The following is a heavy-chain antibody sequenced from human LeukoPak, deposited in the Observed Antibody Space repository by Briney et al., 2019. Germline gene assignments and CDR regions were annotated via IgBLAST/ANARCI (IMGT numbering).Heavy chain of an antibody. CDR1: GYTFTGYY. V-gene: IGHV1-2*02. J-gene: IGHJ4*02. D-gene: IGHD3-9*01. Sequence: ASVKVSCKASGYTFTGYYMHWVRQAPGQGLEWMGWINPNSGGTNYAQKFQGRVTMTRDTSISTAYMELRSLRSDDTAVYYCARVGYDILTGYYPFDYWGQGTLVTVSS. CDR3: ARVGYDILTGYYPFDY. CDR2: INPNSGGT.